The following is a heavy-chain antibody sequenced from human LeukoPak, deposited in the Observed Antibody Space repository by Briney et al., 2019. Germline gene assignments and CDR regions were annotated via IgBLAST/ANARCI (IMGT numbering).Heavy chain of an antibody. V-gene: IGHV3-23*01. D-gene: IGHD6-19*01. CDR2: IDYDGGSG. CDR3: TRNSGWYGLS. J-gene: IGHJ1*01. CDR1: GFTLSSYE. Sequence: GGSLRLSCTVSGFTLSSYEMSWIRQAPGKGLEWVSSIDYDGGSGHYADSVKGRFTISRDNSNSTLFLHLNSLRGEDTAVYYCTRNSGWYGLSWGQGTLVTVSS.